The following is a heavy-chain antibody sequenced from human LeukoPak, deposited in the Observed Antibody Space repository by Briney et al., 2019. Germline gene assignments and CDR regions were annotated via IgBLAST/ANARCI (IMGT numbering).Heavy chain of an antibody. CDR2: ISYDGSNK. V-gene: IGHV3-30*04. CDR3: AKDGGWLVTYIDY. D-gene: IGHD6-19*01. Sequence: GRSLRLSCAASGFTFSSYAMHWVRQAPGKGLEWVAVISYDGSNKYYADSVKGRFTISRDNSKNTLYLQMNSLRAEDTAVYYCAKDGGWLVTYIDYWGQGTLVTVSS. CDR1: GFTFSSYA. J-gene: IGHJ4*02.